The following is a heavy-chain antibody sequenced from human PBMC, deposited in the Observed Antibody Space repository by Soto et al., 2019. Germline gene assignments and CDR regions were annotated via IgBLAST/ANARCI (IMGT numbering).Heavy chain of an antibody. D-gene: IGHD3-3*01. J-gene: IGHJ5*02. V-gene: IGHV3-21*01. Sequence: GGSLRLSCAASGFTFSSYSMNWVRQAPGKGLEWVSSISSSSSYIYYADSVKGRFTISRDNAKNSLYLQMNSLRAEDTAVYYCARAESYYDFWSGSIPPNWFDPWGQGTLVTVS. CDR2: ISSSSSYI. CDR3: ARAESYYDFWSGSIPPNWFDP. CDR1: GFTFSSYS.